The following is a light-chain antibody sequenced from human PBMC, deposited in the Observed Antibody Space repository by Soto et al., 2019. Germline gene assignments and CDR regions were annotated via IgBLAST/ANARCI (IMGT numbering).Light chain of an antibody. CDR1: QNIGVW. CDR3: QQWSLYSWT. Sequence: DIQMTQSPSTLSASVGDRVTIACRASQNIGVWLAWYQQKLGKVPSLLIYKTSTLEDGVPSRFSGTGTGTDFTLTISSLQPDDVATYYCQQWSLYSWTFGQGTKVEI. CDR2: KTS. V-gene: IGKV1-5*03. J-gene: IGKJ1*01.